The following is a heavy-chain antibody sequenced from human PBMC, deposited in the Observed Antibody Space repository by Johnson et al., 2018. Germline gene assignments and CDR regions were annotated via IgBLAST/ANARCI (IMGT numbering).Heavy chain of an antibody. Sequence: QVQLVQSGGGVVQPGRSLRLSCAASGFTFSSYGMHWVRQAPGKGLEWVAVIWYDGSNKYYADSVKGRFTIPRDNSKNTLYLQMTSLRAEDKAVYYGASDAGPLDYGMDVWGQGPTVTVSS. CDR3: ASDAGPLDYGMDV. V-gene: IGHV3-33*01. J-gene: IGHJ6*02. CDR2: IWYDGSNK. CDR1: GFTFSSYG. D-gene: IGHD3-10*01.